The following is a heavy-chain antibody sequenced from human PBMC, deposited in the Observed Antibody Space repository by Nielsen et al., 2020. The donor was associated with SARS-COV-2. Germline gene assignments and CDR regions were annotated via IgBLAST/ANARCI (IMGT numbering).Heavy chain of an antibody. D-gene: IGHD4-17*01. J-gene: IGHJ4*02. CDR2: IYYSGST. Sequence: SETLSLTCTVSGGSISSYYWSWIRQPPGKGLEWIGYIYYSGSTNYNPSLKSRVTISVDTSKNQFSLKLSSVTAADTAVYYCARARYGDYFDYWGQGTLVTVSS. V-gene: IGHV4-59*01. CDR1: GGSISSYY. CDR3: ARARYGDYFDY.